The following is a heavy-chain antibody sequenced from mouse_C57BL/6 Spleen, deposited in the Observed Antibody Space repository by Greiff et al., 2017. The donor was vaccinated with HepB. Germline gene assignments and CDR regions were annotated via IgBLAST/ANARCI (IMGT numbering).Heavy chain of an antibody. V-gene: IGHV5-6*01. CDR2: ISSGGSYT. Sequence: EVHLVESGGDLVKPGGSLKLSCAASGFTFSSYGMSWVRQTPDKRLEWVATISSGGSYTYYPDSVKGRFTISRDNAKNTLYLQMSSLKSEDTAMYYCARHVTGDFDYWGQGTTLTVSS. D-gene: IGHD2-1*01. J-gene: IGHJ2*01. CDR3: ARHVTGDFDY. CDR1: GFTFSSYG.